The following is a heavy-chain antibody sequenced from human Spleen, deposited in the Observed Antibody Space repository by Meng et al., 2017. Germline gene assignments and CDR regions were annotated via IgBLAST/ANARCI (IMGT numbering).Heavy chain of an antibody. CDR1: GVSGVSGNYY. CDR3: ARDPHTTGTYDL. Sequence: QVYLQEWGPGMVGPSETLSPVCSVSGVSGVSGNYYWSWIRQPPGKGPVWIGYIYYTGSTNYNPSLKSRLTMSIDTSKNRFSLKLTSVTAADTAVYYCARDPHTTGTYDLWGQGTLVTVSS. V-gene: IGHV4-61*03. J-gene: IGHJ5*02. CDR2: IYYTGST. D-gene: IGHD1-1*01.